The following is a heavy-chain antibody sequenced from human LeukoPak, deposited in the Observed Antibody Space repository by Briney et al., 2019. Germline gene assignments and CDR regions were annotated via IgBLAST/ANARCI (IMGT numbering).Heavy chain of an antibody. CDR2: ISSSSSYI. Sequence: GGSLRLSCAAPGFTFSSYSMNWVRQAPGKGLEWVSSISSSSSYIYYADSVKGRFTISRDNAKNSLYLQMNSLRAEDTAVYYCARDVFSYSSGSVDYWGQGTLVTVSS. V-gene: IGHV3-21*01. CDR1: GFTFSSYS. D-gene: IGHD3-22*01. CDR3: ARDVFSYSSGSVDY. J-gene: IGHJ4*02.